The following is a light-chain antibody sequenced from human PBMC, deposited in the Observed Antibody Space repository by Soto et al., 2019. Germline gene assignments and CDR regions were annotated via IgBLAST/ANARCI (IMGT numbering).Light chain of an antibody. CDR3: QQYGSSPLT. CDR1: QSVGSNF. Sequence: EIGLTQSPGTLSLSPGERATLSCRASQSVGSNFLAWYQQIPGQAPRLLIYGASNRATGIPDRFSGSGSGTDFTLTISRLEPEDFAVYYCQQYGSSPLTFGQGTKVEIK. CDR2: GAS. J-gene: IGKJ1*01. V-gene: IGKV3-20*01.